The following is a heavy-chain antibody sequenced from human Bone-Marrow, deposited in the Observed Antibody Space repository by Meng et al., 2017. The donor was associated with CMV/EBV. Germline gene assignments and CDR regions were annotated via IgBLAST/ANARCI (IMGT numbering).Heavy chain of an antibody. J-gene: IGHJ5*02. D-gene: IGHD1-26*01. CDR1: GGTFSSYT. CDR3: ARDMAVGAKCWFDP. V-gene: IGHV1-69*04. CDR2: IIPILGIA. Sequence: SVKVSWELSGGTFSSYTISWVRQAPGQGLEWMGRIIPILGIANYAQKFQGRVTMTRDTSTSTVYMELSSLRSEDTAVYYCARDMAVGAKCWFDPWAQGTLVTVSS.